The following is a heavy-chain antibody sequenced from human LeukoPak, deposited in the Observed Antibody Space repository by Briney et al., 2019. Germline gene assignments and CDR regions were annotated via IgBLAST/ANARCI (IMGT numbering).Heavy chain of an antibody. CDR1: GGSISSGGYY. CDR3: ARGVTVWSGEDYYYMDV. CDR2: IYYSGST. D-gene: IGHD3-3*01. V-gene: IGHV4-31*03. Sequence: PSQTLSLTCTVSGGSISSGGYYWSWIRQHPGKGLEWIGYIYYSGSTYYNPSLKSRVTISVDTSKNQFSLKLTSVTAADTAVYYCARGVTVWSGEDYYYMDVWGKGTTVTVSS. J-gene: IGHJ6*03.